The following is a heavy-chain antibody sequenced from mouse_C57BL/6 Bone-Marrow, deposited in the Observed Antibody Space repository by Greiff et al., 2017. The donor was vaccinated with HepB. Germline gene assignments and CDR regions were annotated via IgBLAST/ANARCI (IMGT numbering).Heavy chain of an antibody. D-gene: IGHD3-2*02. CDR3: ARQPAQAHYYAMDY. CDR1: GFTFSSYG. V-gene: IGHV5-6*01. Sequence: EVKLMESGGDLVKPGGSLKLSCAASGFTFSSYGMSWVRQTPDKRLEWVATISSGGSYTYYPDSVKGRFTISRDNAKNTLYLQMSSLKSEDTAMYYCARQPAQAHYYAMDYWGQGTSVTVSS. J-gene: IGHJ4*01. CDR2: ISSGGSYT.